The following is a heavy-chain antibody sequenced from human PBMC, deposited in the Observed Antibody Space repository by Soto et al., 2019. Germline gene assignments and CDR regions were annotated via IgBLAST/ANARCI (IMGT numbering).Heavy chain of an antibody. CDR3: ARDAIYDGSGYYGSYFDY. D-gene: IGHD3-22*01. CDR1: AFTFRSYA. Sequence: QVQLVESGGGVVQPGRSLRLSCAASAFTFRSYAMHWVRQAPGKGLEWVAVISYDGTYKYYADSVKGRFTISRDNSKNTLYVQMSSLRPEDTAVYYCARDAIYDGSGYYGSYFDYWGQGSLVTVSS. J-gene: IGHJ4*02. V-gene: IGHV3-30-3*01. CDR2: ISYDGTYK.